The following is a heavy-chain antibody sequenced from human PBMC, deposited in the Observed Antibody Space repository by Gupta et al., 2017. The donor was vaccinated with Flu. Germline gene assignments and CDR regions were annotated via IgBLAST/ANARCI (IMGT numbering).Heavy chain of an antibody. J-gene: IGHJ4*02. CDR2: IKQDGSER. Sequence: PGKGLEWVANIKQDGSERYYGDSVEGRFTISRDNAKNSVYLQMNSLRDEDTAVYYCARDYAPNNFWSGYWLYWGQGTLVTVSS. D-gene: IGHD3-3*01. V-gene: IGHV3-7*01. CDR3: ARDYAPNNFWSGYWLY.